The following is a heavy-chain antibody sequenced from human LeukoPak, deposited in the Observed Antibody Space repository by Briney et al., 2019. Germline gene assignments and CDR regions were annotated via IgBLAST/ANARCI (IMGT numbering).Heavy chain of an antibody. V-gene: IGHV4-4*02. CDR2: IYHSGST. Sequence: TGGSLRLSCAASGFTFSSYAMSWVRQAPGKGLEWIGEIYHSGSTNYNPSLKSRVTISVDKSKNQFSLKLSSVTAADTAVYYCARSLVRGVIFGRDWGQGTLVTVSS. CDR3: ARSLVRGVIFGRD. J-gene: IGHJ4*02. D-gene: IGHD3-10*01. CDR1: GFTFSSYAM.